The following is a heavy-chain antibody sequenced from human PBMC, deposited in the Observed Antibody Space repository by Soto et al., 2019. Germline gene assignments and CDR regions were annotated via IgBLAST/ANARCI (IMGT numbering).Heavy chain of an antibody. CDR1: GYTFTSYG. D-gene: IGHD6-19*01. Sequence: QVQLVQSGAEVKKPGASVKVSCKASGYTFTSYGISWVRQAPGQGLEWMGWISAYNGNTNYAQKLQGRVTMTTDTTTSTAYMEPRSLRSDDTAVYYCAREGAVAGTHYYYYGMDVWGQGTTVTVSS. CDR3: AREGAVAGTHYYYYGMDV. J-gene: IGHJ6*02. V-gene: IGHV1-18*01. CDR2: ISAYNGNT.